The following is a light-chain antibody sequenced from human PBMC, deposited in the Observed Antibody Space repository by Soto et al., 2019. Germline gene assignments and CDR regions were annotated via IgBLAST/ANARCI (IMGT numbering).Light chain of an antibody. V-gene: IGKV1-5*01. CDR2: DAS. J-gene: IGKJ4*01. Sequence: DIQMTQSPSTLSASVGDRVTITCRASQSIGSWLAWYQQKPGKAPELLIYDASSLESGVPSRFSGSGSGTEFTLTISSLQPDDFATYYCQQYSSYPLTFGGGTKVEIK. CDR1: QSIGSW. CDR3: QQYSSYPLT.